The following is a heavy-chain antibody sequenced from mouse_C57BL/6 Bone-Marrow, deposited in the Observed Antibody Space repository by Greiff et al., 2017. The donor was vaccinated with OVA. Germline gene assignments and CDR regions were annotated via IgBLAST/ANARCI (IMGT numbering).Heavy chain of an antibody. CDR3: ARRGNYAPFDY. V-gene: IGHV5-15*01. D-gene: IGHD1-1*02. J-gene: IGHJ2*01. CDR2: ISNLAYSI. Sequence: EVQLVESGGGLVQPGGSLKLSCAASGFTFSDYGMAWVRQAPRQGPEWVAFISNLAYSIYYADTVTGRFTISRENAKNTLYLEMSSLRSEDTTMYYCARRGNYAPFDYWGQGTTLTVSS. CDR1: GFTFSDYG.